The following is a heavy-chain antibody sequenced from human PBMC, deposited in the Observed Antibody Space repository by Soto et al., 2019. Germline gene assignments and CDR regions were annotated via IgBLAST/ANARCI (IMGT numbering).Heavy chain of an antibody. CDR2: IIPILGTA. Sequence: ASVKVSCKASGGTFSSYAISLVRQAPGQGLEWMGGIIPILGTANYAQKFQGRVTITADESTSTAYMELSSLRSEDTAVYYCARDRAGGYYSYWGQGTLVTVSS. J-gene: IGHJ4*02. D-gene: IGHD3-22*01. V-gene: IGHV1-69*13. CDR3: ARDRAGGYYSY. CDR1: GGTFSSYA.